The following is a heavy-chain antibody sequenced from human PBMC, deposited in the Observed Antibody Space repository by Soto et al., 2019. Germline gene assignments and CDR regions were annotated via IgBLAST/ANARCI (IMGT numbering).Heavy chain of an antibody. J-gene: IGHJ4*02. CDR3: AAGRKDYDFWSGYYGRLDY. V-gene: IGHV4-34*01. Sequence: SETLSLTCAVYGGSFSGYYWSWIRQPPGKGLEWIGEINHSGSTNYNPSLKSRVTISVDTSKNQFSLKLSSVTAADTAVYYCAAGRKDYDFWSGYYGRLDYWGQGTLVT. CDR1: GGSFSGYY. D-gene: IGHD3-3*01. CDR2: INHSGST.